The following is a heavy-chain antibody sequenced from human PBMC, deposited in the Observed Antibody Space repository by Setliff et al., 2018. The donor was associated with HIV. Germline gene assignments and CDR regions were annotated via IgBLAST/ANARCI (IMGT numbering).Heavy chain of an antibody. CDR1: VGSFSGHY. CDR2: TNPSGST. V-gene: IGHV4-34*01. D-gene: IGHD1-26*01. J-gene: IGHJ6*03. CDR3: ARGQDLGATWTGYYYYYMDV. Sequence: SETLSLTCAVYVGSFSGHYWIWIRQPPGKWLEWIGETNPSGSTKYNTSLKSRVTISVDRSKNQFSLKLTSVTAADTAVYYCARGQDLGATWTGYYYYYMDVWGKGTTVTVSS.